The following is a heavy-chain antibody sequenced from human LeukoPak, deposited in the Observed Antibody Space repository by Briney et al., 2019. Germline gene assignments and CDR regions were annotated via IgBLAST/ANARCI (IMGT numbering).Heavy chain of an antibody. CDR1: GGSISSGGYY. Sequence: SETLSLTCTVSGGSISSGGYYWSWLRQHPGKGVEWIGYIYYSGSTYYNPSLKSRVTISVDTSKNQFSLKLSSVTAADTAVYYCARSRLPYAFDSWGQGTMVTVSA. J-gene: IGHJ3*02. CDR2: IYYSGST. V-gene: IGHV4-31*03. CDR3: ARSRLPYAFDS. D-gene: IGHD2-15*01.